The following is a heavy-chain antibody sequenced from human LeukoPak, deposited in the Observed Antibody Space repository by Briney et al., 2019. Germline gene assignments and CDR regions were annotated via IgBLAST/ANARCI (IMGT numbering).Heavy chain of an antibody. D-gene: IGHD5-24*01. CDR1: GDSISKSSDY. J-gene: IGHJ3*02. CDR3: AREDAEQMDNSFDI. Sequence: SETLSLTCTVSGDSISKSSDYWGWIRQPPGKGPEWIGSVYYIGSTFYNPSLKSRLTISIDTSKNQFSLKLRSVTAADTAVYYCAREDAEQMDNSFDIWGQGTMVTVSS. CDR2: VYYIGST. V-gene: IGHV4-39*07.